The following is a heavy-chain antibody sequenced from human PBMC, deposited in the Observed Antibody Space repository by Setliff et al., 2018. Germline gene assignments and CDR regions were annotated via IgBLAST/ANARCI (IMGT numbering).Heavy chain of an antibody. J-gene: IGHJ4*02. Sequence: ESLKISCKGSGDNFNTNWIAWVRQMPGRGLEWMGVIYPGDSDTRYSPSFEGQVIISADKSSSSAFLQWNSLKASDTAMYFCARRDFGSDYPLVSWGQGTLVTVSS. D-gene: IGHD6-25*01. V-gene: IGHV5-51*01. CDR1: GDNFNTNW. CDR3: ARRDFGSDYPLVS. CDR2: IYPGDSDT.